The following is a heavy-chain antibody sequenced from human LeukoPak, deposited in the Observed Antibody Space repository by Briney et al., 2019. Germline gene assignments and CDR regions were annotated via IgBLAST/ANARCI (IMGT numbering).Heavy chain of an antibody. CDR2: IKQDGSEK. CDR1: GFTFSSYW. CDR3: ARGGSSLSAFDI. D-gene: IGHD1-26*01. V-gene: IGHV3-7*03. Sequence: GGSLRLSCAASGFTFSSYWMSWVRQAPGKGLEWVANIKQDGSEKYYVDSVKGRFTISRDNSKNTLYLQMNSLRGEDTAVYYCARGGSSLSAFDIWGQGTMVTVSS. J-gene: IGHJ3*02.